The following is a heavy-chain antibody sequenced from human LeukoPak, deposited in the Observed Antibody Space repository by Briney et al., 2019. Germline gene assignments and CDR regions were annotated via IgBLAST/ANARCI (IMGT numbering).Heavy chain of an antibody. J-gene: IGHJ4*02. CDR3: AKDLAEVSRSGVGATRYENDY. CDR1: GFTFSSHA. CDR2: IGGAAGST. D-gene: IGHD1-26*01. V-gene: IGHV3-23*01. Sequence: GGSLRLSCAASGFTFSSHAMTWVRQAPGKGLEWVSTIGGAAGSTNFADSVKGRFTISRDNAKNSLYLQMNSLRAEDTAVYYCAKDLAEVSRSGVGATRYENDYWGQGTLVTVSS.